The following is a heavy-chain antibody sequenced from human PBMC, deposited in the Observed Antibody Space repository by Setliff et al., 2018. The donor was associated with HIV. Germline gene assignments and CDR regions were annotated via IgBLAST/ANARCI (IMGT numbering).Heavy chain of an antibody. CDR1: GYSISSGYF. CDR3: ARLGAEDFSDYDWVDY. Sequence: SETLSLTCAVSGYSISSGYFWTWIRQPPGKALEWIGYIHHNGDTNFNPSLKSRVSMSVDTSKNQFSLNLNSVTAADTAVYYCARLGAEDFSDYDWVDYWGQGTLVTVSS. D-gene: IGHD5-12*01. CDR2: IHHNGDT. V-gene: IGHV4-38-2*01. J-gene: IGHJ4*02.